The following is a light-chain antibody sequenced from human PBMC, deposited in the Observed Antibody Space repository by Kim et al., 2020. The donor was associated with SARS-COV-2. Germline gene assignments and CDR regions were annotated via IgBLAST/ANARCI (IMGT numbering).Light chain of an antibody. CDR2: DAS. J-gene: IGKJ1*01. Sequence: ASVGDSVTITCRSSQGISNFLAWYQHKPGTVPKLLIYDASVLQSGVPSRFSGSGSGTDFTLTISSLQPEDVATYYCQRCNSAPWTFGQGTKVDIK. CDR3: QRCNSAPWT. CDR1: QGISNF. V-gene: IGKV1-27*01.